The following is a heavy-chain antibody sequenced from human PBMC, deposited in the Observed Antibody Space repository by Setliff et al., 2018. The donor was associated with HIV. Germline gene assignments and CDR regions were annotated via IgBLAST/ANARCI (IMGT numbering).Heavy chain of an antibody. V-gene: IGHV4-59*11. Sequence: SETLSLTCTVSGDPINSHYWSWIRQPPGEGLEWIGHISYNEYTNYNPSLKSQLTISLDTSKKHFTLDLYSVTAADTAVYYCARDHNSGTLHAFDLWGQGTKVTVSS. J-gene: IGHJ3*01. D-gene: IGHD1-26*01. CDR2: ISYNEYT. CDR3: ARDHNSGTLHAFDL. CDR1: GDPINSHY.